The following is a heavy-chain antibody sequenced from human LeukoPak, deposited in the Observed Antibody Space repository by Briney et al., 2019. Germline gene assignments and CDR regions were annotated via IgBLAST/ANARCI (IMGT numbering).Heavy chain of an antibody. V-gene: IGHV4-4*02. Sequence: SETLSLTCGVSGGSISSTNWWSWVRQPPGQGLEWIGEISLTGRTNYNPSLRGRVTMSVDTSNNQFSLKLSSVTAADTAMYYCARNFYDRSNFDYWGQGTLVTVSS. J-gene: IGHJ4*01. D-gene: IGHD3-22*01. CDR2: ISLTGRT. CDR1: GGSISSTNW. CDR3: ARNFYDRSNFDY.